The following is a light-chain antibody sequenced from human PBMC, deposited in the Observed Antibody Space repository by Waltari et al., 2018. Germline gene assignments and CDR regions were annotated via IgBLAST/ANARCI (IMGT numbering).Light chain of an antibody. V-gene: IGKV1-39*01. CDR2: GAS. CDR3: QQSSSTPTT. CDR1: RPIGNF. J-gene: IGKJ1*01. Sequence: DIQMTQSPSSLSASVGDRVTITCRASRPIGNFLIWHQQKPGKAPKLLIYGASTLPSGVPSRFSGSGSGTDFTLTINGLQPEDFATYYCQQSSSTPTTFGQGTKVEIK.